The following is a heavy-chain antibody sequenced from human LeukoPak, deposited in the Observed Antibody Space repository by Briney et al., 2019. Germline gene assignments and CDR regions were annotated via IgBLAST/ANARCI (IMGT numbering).Heavy chain of an antibody. J-gene: IGHJ3*01. CDR1: GYSFTSYC. CDR3: GMSGDRVPRQDDVFDV. D-gene: IGHD1-26*01. Sequence: GESLKISCKVSGYSFTSYCIGWVRQMPGKGLEWMGIIYLGDSGPTYSPSFQGQVTISVDKSINTAYLQWSSLQASDTAMYYCGMSGDRVPRQDDVFDVWGQGTMVTVST. V-gene: IGHV5-51*01. CDR2: IYLGDSGP.